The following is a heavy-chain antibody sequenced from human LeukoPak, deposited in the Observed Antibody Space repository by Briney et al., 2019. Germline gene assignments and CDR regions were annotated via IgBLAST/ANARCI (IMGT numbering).Heavy chain of an antibody. J-gene: IGHJ4*02. CDR2: IKQDGSEK. CDR1: GFTFSTYW. Sequence: GGSPRLSCAASGFTFSTYWMSWVRQAPGKGLEWVANIKQDGSEKNYVDTLKGRFTISRDNAKNSLYLQMNSLTAEDTAIYYCARSLRVAVAASYWGQGTLVTVSS. CDR3: ARSLRVAVAASY. D-gene: IGHD6-19*01. V-gene: IGHV3-7*01.